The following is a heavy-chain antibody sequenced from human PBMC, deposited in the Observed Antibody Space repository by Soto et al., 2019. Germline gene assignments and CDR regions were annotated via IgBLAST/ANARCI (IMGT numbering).Heavy chain of an antibody. V-gene: IGHV3-23*01. CDR2: ISGGGGST. CDR3: AKDLGATTDYYFEY. D-gene: IGHD1-26*01. Sequence: PGGSLRLSCASSGFSFSTYAMSWVRQAPGKGLEWVSGISGGGGSTYYIDSVKGRFTISRDTSKNTLSLQMNSLRAEDTAVYYCAKDLGATTDYYFEYWGQGTPVTVSS. J-gene: IGHJ4*02. CDR1: GFSFSTYA.